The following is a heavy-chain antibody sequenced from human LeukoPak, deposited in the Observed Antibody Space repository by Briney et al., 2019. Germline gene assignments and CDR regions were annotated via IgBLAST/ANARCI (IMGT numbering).Heavy chain of an antibody. CDR3: AKKGATMVRGVIIPAYDY. V-gene: IGHV3-23*01. CDR2: ISGSGGST. D-gene: IGHD3-10*01. CDR1: GFTFSSYG. Sequence: GGSLRLSCAASGFTFSSYGMSWVRQAPGKGLEWVSAISGSGGSTYYTDSVKGRFTISRDNSKNTMYLQMNSLRAEDTAVYYCAKKGATMVRGVIIPAYDYWGEGTLVTVPS. J-gene: IGHJ4*02.